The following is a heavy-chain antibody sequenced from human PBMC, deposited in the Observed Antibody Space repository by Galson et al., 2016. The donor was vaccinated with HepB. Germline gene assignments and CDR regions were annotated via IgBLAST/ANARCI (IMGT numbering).Heavy chain of an antibody. Sequence: SETLSLTCDVYGGPFRDYSWTWIRQPPGKGLEWVGDINHSGSTNYSPSLESRVTISVDMSKKQFSLRLTSLSAADAGVYYCAREGKDYYNSSGYVRGGFDCWGQGALVTVSS. CDR1: GGPFRDYS. D-gene: IGHD3-22*01. J-gene: IGHJ4*02. CDR3: AREGKDYYNSSGYVRGGFDC. V-gene: IGHV4-34*01. CDR2: INHSGST.